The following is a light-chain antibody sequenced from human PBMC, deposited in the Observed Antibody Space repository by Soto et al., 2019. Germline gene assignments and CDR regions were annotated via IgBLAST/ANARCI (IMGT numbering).Light chain of an antibody. CDR2: AVS. CDR1: QSIGTN. Sequence: DIPMTQSPSSLSASIGDRVTLTCRASQSIGTNLNWYQQRPGKAPKLLTYAVSSLQSGVSSRFSGSGSGTDFTLSINSLQREDFATYYCQQTYSAPPLFGQGTKVEIK. V-gene: IGKV1-39*01. J-gene: IGKJ1*01. CDR3: QQTYSAPPL.